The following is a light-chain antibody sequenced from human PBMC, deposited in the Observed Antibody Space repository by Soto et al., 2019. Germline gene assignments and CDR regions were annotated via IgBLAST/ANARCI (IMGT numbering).Light chain of an antibody. J-gene: IGKJ1*01. CDR2: AAS. CDR3: QQSYTTPQSWT. V-gene: IGKV1-39*01. Sequence: DIQMTQSPSSLSASVGDRVTITCRASQSISTFLNWYQQKPGKAPKLLIYAASTLQSGVPSGFSGSGSGTDFALTISSLQPEDFATYFCQQSYTTPQSWTFGQGTMVDVK. CDR1: QSISTF.